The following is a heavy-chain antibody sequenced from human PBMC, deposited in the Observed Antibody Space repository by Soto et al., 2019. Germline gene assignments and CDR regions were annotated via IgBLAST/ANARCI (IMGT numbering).Heavy chain of an antibody. J-gene: IGHJ4*02. Sequence: HPGGSLRLSCAASGFTFSNYGMNWARQAPGRGLEWVTHINSHGGTKPYSESVKGRFTISRDDAKSTLYLQMNSLRADDTAIYYCARDPEGTNDFDYWGQGTLVTVSS. CDR3: ARDPEGTNDFDY. CDR2: INSHGGTK. CDR1: GFTFSNYG. V-gene: IGHV3-48*03.